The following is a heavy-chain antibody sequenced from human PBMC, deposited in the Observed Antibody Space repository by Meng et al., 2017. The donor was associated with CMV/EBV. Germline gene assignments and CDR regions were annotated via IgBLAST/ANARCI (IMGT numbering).Heavy chain of an antibody. CDR2: ISYDGSNK. CDR3: ARDPSITPGQH. J-gene: IGHJ1*01. V-gene: IGHV3-30-3*01. Sequence: GESLKISCAASGFTFSSYAMHWVRQAPGKGLEWVAVISYDGSNKYYADSVKGRFTISRDNSKNTLYLQMNSLRAEDTAVYYCARDPSITPGQHWGQGTLVTVSS. D-gene: IGHD5-24*01. CDR1: GFTFSSYA.